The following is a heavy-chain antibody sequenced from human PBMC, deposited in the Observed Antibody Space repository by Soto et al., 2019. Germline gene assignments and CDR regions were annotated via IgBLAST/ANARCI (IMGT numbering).Heavy chain of an antibody. V-gene: IGHV1-24*01. CDR1: GYTLTELS. CDR2: FDPEDGET. J-gene: IGHJ3*02. D-gene: IGHD3-16*01. Sequence: ASVKVSCKVSGYTLTELSMHWVRQAPGKGLEWMGGFDPEDGETIYAQKFQGRVTMTEDTSTDTAYMELSSLRSEDTAVYYGATDYEGGMGRAFDIWGQGTMVTVSS. CDR3: ATDYEGGMGRAFDI.